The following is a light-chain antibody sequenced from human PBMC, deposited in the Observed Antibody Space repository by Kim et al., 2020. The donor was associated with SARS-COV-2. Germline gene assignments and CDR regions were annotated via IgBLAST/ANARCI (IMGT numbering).Light chain of an antibody. CDR2: PVS. CDR1: SGDIIDYTY. Sequence: VTISCSGPSGDIIDYTYVSWYQQHPGKAPKLIIFPVSGRPSGVSDRFSGSRSGNTASLTISGLQPEDEADYYCTSYLTSSTREVVFGGGTQLTVL. CDR3: TSYLTSSTREVV. V-gene: IGLV2-14*03. J-gene: IGLJ2*01.